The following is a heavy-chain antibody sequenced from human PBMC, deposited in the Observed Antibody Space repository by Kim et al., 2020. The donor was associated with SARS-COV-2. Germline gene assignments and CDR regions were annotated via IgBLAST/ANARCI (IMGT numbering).Heavy chain of an antibody. D-gene: IGHD3-22*01. J-gene: IGHJ5*02. CDR1: GGSISSYY. CDR2: IYYSGST. V-gene: IGHV4-59*13. Sequence: SETLSLTCPVSGGSISSYYWSWIRQPPGKGLEWIGYIYYSGSTNYNPSHQSRVTISVDTSKNQFSLKLSSVTAADTAVYYCARGAPTRSSGYINWFDPWCQGTLVTVSS. CDR3: ARGAPTRSSGYINWFDP.